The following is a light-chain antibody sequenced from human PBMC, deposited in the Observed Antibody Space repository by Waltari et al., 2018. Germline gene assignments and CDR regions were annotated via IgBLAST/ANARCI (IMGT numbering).Light chain of an antibody. Sequence: QSALTQPHSASGSPGQSVIISCTGTSSDVGGYNYVSWYQQRPGKAPNLMIYEVSKRPSGVPDRFSGSKSGNTASLTVSGLQADDEADYYCSSYVGSNKKGVFGGGTKLTVL. V-gene: IGLV2-8*01. CDR2: EVS. CDR3: SSYVGSNKKGV. J-gene: IGLJ3*02. CDR1: SSDVGGYNY.